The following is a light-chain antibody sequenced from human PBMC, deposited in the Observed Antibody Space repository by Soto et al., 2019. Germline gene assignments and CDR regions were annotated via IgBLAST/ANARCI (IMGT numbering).Light chain of an antibody. J-gene: IGLJ1*01. CDR2: EDN. CDR1: SSDVGRYNL. V-gene: IGLV2-23*02. CDR3: CSYAGSTTFLYV. Sequence: QSALTQPASVSGSPGQSITISCTGTSSDVGRYNLVSWYQQHPGKAPRLMIYEDNKRPSGVSNRFSGSKSGNTASLTISGLQAEDEADYYCCSYAGSTTFLYVFGTGTKLTVL.